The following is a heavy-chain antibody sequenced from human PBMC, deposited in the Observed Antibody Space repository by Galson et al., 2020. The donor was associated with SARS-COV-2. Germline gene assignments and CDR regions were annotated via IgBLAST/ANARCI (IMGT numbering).Heavy chain of an antibody. Sequence: SETLSLTCTVSGGSISSSGYLWGWIRQPPGKGLEWIGSIYYSGSTYYNPSLKSRVTISVDTSKRQFSLKLTSVTASDTAVYYCARLDYTRYFDYWGQGTLVTVSS. CDR2: IYYSGST. CDR1: GGSISSSGYL. V-gene: IGHV4-39*01. J-gene: IGHJ4*02. CDR3: ARLDYTRYFDY. D-gene: IGHD4-4*01.